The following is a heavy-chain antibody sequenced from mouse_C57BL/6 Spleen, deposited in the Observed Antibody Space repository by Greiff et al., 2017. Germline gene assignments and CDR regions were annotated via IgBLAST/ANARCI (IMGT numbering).Heavy chain of an antibody. Sequence: EVQLVESGGDLVKPGGSLKLSCAASGFTFSSYGMSWVRQTPDKRLEWVATISSGGSYTYYPDRVKGRFTLSRDNAKNALYLQRRSLKSEDTAVYYRWDMDYWGQGTTVTVSS. V-gene: IGHV5-6*01. J-gene: IGHJ4*01. CDR3: WDMDY. D-gene: IGHD1-1*02. CDR2: ISSGGSYT. CDR1: GFTFSSYG.